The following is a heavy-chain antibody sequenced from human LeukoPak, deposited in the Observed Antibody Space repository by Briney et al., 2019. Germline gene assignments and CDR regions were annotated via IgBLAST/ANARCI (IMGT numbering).Heavy chain of an antibody. J-gene: IGHJ5*02. Sequence: GGSLRLSCAASGFSFSSYSMNWVRQAPGKGLEWISYISSSSSTIYYADSVKGRFTISRDNAKNSLYLQMNSLRAEDTAVYYCASLPLAVTFKLLFDPWGQGTLVTVSS. CDR3: ASLPLAVTFKLLFDP. CDR2: ISSSSSTI. D-gene: IGHD3-10*01. V-gene: IGHV3-48*01. CDR1: GFSFSSYS.